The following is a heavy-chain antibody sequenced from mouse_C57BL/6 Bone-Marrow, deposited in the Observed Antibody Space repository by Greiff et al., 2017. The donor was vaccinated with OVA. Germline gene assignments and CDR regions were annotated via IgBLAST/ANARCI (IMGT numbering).Heavy chain of an antibody. V-gene: IGHV1-72*01. D-gene: IGHD1-1*02. CDR1: GYTFTSYW. CDR2: IDPNSGGT. J-gene: IGHJ2*01. CDR3: ARGRWWRRPYYFDY. Sequence: QVQLKQPGAELVKPGASVKLSCKASGYTFTSYWMHWVRQRPGRGLEWIGMIDPNSGGTKYNEKFKSKATLTVDKPSSTAYMQINSLTSRDSAVYYCARGRWWRRPYYFDYWGQGTTLTVSA.